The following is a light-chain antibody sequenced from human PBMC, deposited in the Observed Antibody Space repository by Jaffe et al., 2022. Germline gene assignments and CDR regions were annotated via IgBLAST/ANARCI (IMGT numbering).Light chain of an antibody. CDR2: DDR. V-gene: IGLV3-21*02. CDR3: QVWDSSRNHWV. J-gene: IGLJ3*02. CDR1: NIGDKT. Sequence: SYVLTQAPSVSVAPGQTASVTCGGDNIGDKTVHWYQQRPGQAPVLVVYDDRDRPSGIPERFSGSNSGNTATLLITGVEAGDEADYYCQVWDSSRNHWVFGGGTQLTVL.